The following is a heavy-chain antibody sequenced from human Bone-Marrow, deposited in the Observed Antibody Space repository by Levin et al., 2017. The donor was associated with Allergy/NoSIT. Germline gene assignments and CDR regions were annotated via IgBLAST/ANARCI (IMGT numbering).Heavy chain of an antibody. CDR2: INPNSGDT. J-gene: IGHJ4*02. CDR3: GRSGGATGYYTVDY. CDR1: GYTFNAYF. D-gene: IGHD3/OR15-3a*01. Sequence: GESLKISCPASGYTFNAYFMHWVRQAPGQGLEWMGWINPNSGDTNYAQRFQGRVTLTRDTAISTAYMELNGLRSDDTAVYYCGRSGGATGYYTVDYWGQGTLVTVSS. V-gene: IGHV1-2*02.